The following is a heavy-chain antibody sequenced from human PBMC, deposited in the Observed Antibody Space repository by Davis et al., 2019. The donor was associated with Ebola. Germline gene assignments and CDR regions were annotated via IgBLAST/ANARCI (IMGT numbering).Heavy chain of an antibody. D-gene: IGHD4-17*01. CDR1: GYTFTSYA. Sequence: ASVKVSCKASGYTFTSYAMHWVRQAPGQRLEWMGWINAGNGNTKYSQKFEGRVIITRDTSANTVYMELSSLGFEDTAVYYCARESYGDYLSNYWGQGTLVIVSS. CDR2: INAGNGNT. V-gene: IGHV1-3*01. J-gene: IGHJ4*02. CDR3: ARESYGDYLSNY.